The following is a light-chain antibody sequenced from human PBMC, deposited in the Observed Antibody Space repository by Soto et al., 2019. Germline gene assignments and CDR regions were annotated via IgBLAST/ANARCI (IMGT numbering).Light chain of an antibody. CDR2: AAS. J-gene: IGKJ1*01. V-gene: IGKV1-39*01. CDR1: QSISSY. CDR3: QQTDTFPRT. Sequence: DIQMTQSPSSLSASVGDRVTITCRASQSISSYLNWYQHKPGKAPKLLIHAASSLQTGVPSRFSGSRSGTDFALTISSLQREDFATYYCQQTDTFPRTFGQGTKVEMK.